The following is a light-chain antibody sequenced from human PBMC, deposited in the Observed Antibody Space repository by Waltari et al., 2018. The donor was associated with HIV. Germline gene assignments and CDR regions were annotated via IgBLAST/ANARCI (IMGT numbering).Light chain of an antibody. Sequence: QSVRTQPPSASGTPGQRATIPRPGSSSNNANNYVYWYHQLPGTAPKLLSYRSNHRPPGVPDLFSGANSGTSASLAISGLRSEDEADYYCAAWDDSLSCPVFGGGTKLTVL. CDR3: AAWDDSLSCPV. CDR2: RSN. V-gene: IGLV1-47*01. CDR1: SSNNANNY. J-gene: IGLJ3*02.